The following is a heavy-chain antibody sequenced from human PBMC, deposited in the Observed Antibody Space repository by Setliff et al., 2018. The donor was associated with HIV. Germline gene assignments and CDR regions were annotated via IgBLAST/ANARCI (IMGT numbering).Heavy chain of an antibody. V-gene: IGHV1-2*02. CDR1: GYTFTDYY. J-gene: IGHJ5*02. D-gene: IGHD1-26*01. CDR2: INPDTGGT. Sequence: ASVNVSCKASGYTFTDYYIHWVRQAPGQGLEWMGWINPDTGGTNSAQRFQGRVTMTRDMSITTAYMELSSLKSDDTAMYYCARNVPGIVPRRVGFDPWGQGTQVTVSS. CDR3: ARNVPGIVPRRVGFDP.